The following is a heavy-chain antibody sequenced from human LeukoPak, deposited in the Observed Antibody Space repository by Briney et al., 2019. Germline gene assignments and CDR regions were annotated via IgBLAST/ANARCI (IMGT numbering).Heavy chain of an antibody. CDR1: GGSFSGYY. V-gene: IGHV4-34*01. J-gene: IGHJ6*03. D-gene: IGHD6-6*01. CDR2: INHSGST. Sequence: SETLSLTCAVYGGSFSGYYWSWIRQPPGKGLEWIGEINHSGSTNYNPSLKSRVTISVDTSKNQFSLKLSSVTAADTAVYYCARLAGIAARPFRYYYYYVDVWGKGTTVTVSS. CDR3: ARLAGIAARPFRYYYYYVDV.